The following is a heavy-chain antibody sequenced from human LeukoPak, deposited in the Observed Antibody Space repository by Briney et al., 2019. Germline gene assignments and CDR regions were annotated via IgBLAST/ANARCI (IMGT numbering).Heavy chain of an antibody. CDR3: AGAYFGSEYLFDH. CDR2: IIPMPGIA. J-gene: IGHJ4*02. V-gene: IGHV1-69*04. CDR1: GGTFSSYA. D-gene: IGHD3-10*01. Sequence: SVKVSCKASGGTFSSYAISWVRQAPGQGLEWMGRIIPMPGIANHAQKFQGRVTITADKSTTTAYMELSNLRSEDTAVYYCAGAYFGSEYLFDHWGQGTLVTVSS.